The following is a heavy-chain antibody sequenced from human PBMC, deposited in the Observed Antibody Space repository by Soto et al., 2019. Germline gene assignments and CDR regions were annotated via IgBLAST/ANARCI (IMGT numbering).Heavy chain of an antibody. CDR2: IYYSGST. V-gene: IGHV4-59*01. CDR1: GGSISSYD. J-gene: IGHJ4*02. Sequence: SETLSLTCTVSGGSISSYDWSWIRQPPGKGLEWIGYIYYSGSTNYNPSLKSRVTISVDTSKNQFSLKLSSVTAADTAVYYCARGHQTAAGYYFDYWGQGTLVTVSS. D-gene: IGHD6-13*01. CDR3: ARGHQTAAGYYFDY.